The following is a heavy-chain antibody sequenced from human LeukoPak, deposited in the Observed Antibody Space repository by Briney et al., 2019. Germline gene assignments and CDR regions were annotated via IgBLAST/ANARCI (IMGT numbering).Heavy chain of an antibody. D-gene: IGHD6-19*01. V-gene: IGHV3-23*01. J-gene: IGHJ5*02. Sequence: GGSLRLSCSASGFTLSSYAMSWVRQAPGKGLEWVSGIGSGGVDTHYADSVKGRFTISRDNSKNTVFLQMNDLGGDDTAVYYCARPGLTVAGTRWFDPWGQGTLVTISS. CDR1: GFTLSSYA. CDR3: ARPGLTVAGTRWFDP. CDR2: IGSGGVDT.